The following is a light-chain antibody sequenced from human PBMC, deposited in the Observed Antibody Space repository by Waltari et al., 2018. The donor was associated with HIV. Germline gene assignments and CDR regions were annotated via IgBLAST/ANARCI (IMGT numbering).Light chain of an antibody. CDR3: HQYNNWPRT. CDR2: AAS. J-gene: IGKJ1*01. Sequence: EIVMTHSPPTLSVSPGERPTPPGRASKSISNNVAWYQQKPGQAPRLLINAASTRATGIPARFSGSGSGTEFTLTISSLQSEDLAVYYCHQYNNWPRTFGQGTKVEIK. V-gene: IGKV3-15*01. CDR1: KSISNN.